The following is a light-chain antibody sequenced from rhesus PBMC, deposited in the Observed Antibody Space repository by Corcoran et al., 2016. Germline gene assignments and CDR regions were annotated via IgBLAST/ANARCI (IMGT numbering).Light chain of an antibody. CDR2: DAS. CDR3: LQHNSDPLT. Sequence: DIQMTQSPSSLSASVGDTVTITCRASQGISSYLNRFQQKPGKAPKLLIYDASSLESGVPSRFSGSGSGTDFTLTISSLQPEDFAAYYCLQHNSDPLTYGGGTKVEIK. V-gene: IGKV1-28*03. J-gene: IGKJ4*01. CDR1: QGISSY.